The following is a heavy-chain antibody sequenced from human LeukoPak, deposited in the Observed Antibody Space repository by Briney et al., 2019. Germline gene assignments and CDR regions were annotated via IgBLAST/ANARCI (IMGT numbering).Heavy chain of an antibody. Sequence: ASVKISCKASGYTFTDYYMHWVQQAPGKGLEWMGRVDPEDGETIYAEKFQGRVTITADTSTDTAYMELSSLRSEDTAVYYCATPLLGVPAAHFDYWGQGTLVTVSS. CDR2: VDPEDGET. J-gene: IGHJ4*02. CDR3: ATPLLGVPAAHFDY. D-gene: IGHD2-2*01. V-gene: IGHV1-69-2*01. CDR1: GYTFTDYY.